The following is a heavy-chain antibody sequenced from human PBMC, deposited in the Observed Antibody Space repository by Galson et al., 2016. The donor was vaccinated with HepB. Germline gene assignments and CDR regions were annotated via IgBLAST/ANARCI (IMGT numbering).Heavy chain of an antibody. Sequence: SLRLSCAASGFTFDDYVMHWVRQAPGKGLEWVAGITWNSGSITYGDSVKGRFTISRDNAKNSLYLQMNSLRAEDTAVYYCARDLWIQLIPHNDAFDIWGQGTMVTVSS. CDR2: ITWNSGSI. V-gene: IGHV3-9*01. J-gene: IGHJ3*02. CDR3: ARDLWIQLIPHNDAFDI. D-gene: IGHD5-18*01. CDR1: GFTFDDYV.